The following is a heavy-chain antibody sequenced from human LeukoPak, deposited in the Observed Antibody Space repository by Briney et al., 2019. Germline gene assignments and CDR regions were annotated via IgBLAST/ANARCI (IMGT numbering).Heavy chain of an antibody. Sequence: GGSLRLPCAASGFTFSDYYMSWIRQAPGKGLEWVSYISSSGSTIYYADSVKGRFTISRDNAKNPLYLQMNSLRAEDTAVYYCARAGFEQQLVHFQHWGQGTLVTVSS. CDR1: GFTFSDYY. J-gene: IGHJ1*01. V-gene: IGHV3-11*01. D-gene: IGHD6-13*01. CDR2: ISSSGSTI. CDR3: ARAGFEQQLVHFQH.